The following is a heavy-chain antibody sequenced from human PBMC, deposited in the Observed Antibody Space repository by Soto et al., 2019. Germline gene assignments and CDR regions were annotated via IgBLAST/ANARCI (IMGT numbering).Heavy chain of an antibody. CDR1: GYTFTSYD. CDR3: ARARRYSSGSDGVFDI. CDR2: MNPNSGNT. D-gene: IGHD6-19*01. V-gene: IGHV1-8*01. J-gene: IGHJ3*02. Sequence: GASVKVSCKASGYTFTSYDINWVRQATGQGLEWMGWMNPNSGNTGYAQKFQGRVTMTRNTSISTAYMELSSLRSEDTAVYYCARARRYSSGSDGVFDIWGQGXMVTVSS.